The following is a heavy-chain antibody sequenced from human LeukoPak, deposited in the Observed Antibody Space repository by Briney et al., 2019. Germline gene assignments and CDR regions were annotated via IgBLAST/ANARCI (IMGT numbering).Heavy chain of an antibody. CDR1: GFTFSSYS. V-gene: IGHV3-21*01. J-gene: IGHJ5*02. Sequence: PGGSLRLSCAASGFTFSSYSMNWVRQAPGKGLEWVSSISSSSSYIYYADSVKGRFTISRDNAKNSLYLQMNSLRAEDTAVYYCARDQRQLISSRPTPDNWFDPWGQGTLVTVSS. CDR3: ARDQRQLISSRPTPDNWFDP. CDR2: ISSSSSYI. D-gene: IGHD6-13*01.